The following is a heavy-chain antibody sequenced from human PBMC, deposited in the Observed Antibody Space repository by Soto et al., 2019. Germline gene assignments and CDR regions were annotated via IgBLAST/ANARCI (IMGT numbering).Heavy chain of an antibody. D-gene: IGHD2-2*01. CDR2: INPNSGGT. CDR1: GYTFTGYY. CDR3: ARDGQRYCSSTSCYVGDFDF. Sequence: ASVKVSCEASGYTFTGYYMHWLLQAPGQGIEWMGWINPNSGGTNYAQKFQGWVTMTRDTSISTAYMELSRLRSDDTAVYYCARDGQRYCSSTSCYVGDFDFWGQGTLVTVSS. J-gene: IGHJ4*02. V-gene: IGHV1-2*04.